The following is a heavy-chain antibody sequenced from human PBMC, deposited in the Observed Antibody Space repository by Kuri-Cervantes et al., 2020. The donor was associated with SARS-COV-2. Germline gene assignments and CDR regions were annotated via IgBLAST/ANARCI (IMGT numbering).Heavy chain of an antibody. V-gene: IGHV4-4*02. CDR2: IYHSGST. J-gene: IGHJ3*02. CDR3: ARDTGYCGGDCSAFDI. CDR1: GGFISSSNW. Sequence: SETLSLTCAVSGGFISSSNWWSWVRQPPGKGLEWIGEIYHSGSTNYNPSLKSRVTISVDKSKNQFSLKLSSVTAADTAVYYCARDTGYCGGDCSAFDIWGQGTMVTVSS. D-gene: IGHD2-21*02.